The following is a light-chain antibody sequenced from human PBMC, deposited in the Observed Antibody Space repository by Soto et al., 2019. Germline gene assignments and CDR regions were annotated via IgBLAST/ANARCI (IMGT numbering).Light chain of an antibody. CDR3: QSYDSRLSAYV. CDR2: GNS. CDR1: SSNIGAGYD. Sequence: QSVLTQPPSVSGAPGQRVTIACTGSSSNIGAGYDVHWYQQLPGTAPKLLIYGNSNRPSGVPDRFSGSKSGTSASLAITGLQAEDEADYYCQSYDSRLSAYVFGTGTQLPVL. J-gene: IGLJ1*01. V-gene: IGLV1-40*01.